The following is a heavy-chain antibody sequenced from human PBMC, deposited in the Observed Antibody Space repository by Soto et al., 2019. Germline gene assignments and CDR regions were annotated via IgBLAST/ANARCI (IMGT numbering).Heavy chain of an antibody. Sequence: QVQLVQSGAEVKKPGASVKVSCKASGYTFTDYYIHCVRQAPGQGLQWLGWINPTNSGTRYARSFQGRVTVTRDTSISTDYMELSSLRSDDTAVYYCARVITSRLVFYYYYMDVWGFGTTVTVSS. CDR3: ARVITSRLVFYYYYMDV. CDR2: INPTNSGT. V-gene: IGHV1-2*02. J-gene: IGHJ6*03. CDR1: GYTFTDYY.